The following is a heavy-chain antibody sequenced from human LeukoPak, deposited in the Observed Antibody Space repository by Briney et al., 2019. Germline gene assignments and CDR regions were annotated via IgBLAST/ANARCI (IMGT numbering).Heavy chain of an antibody. CDR1: GGSLSSYY. CDR3: ARDLWGTYYYDSSGPIDI. J-gene: IGHJ3*02. CDR2: IYYSGST. Sequence: RSETLSLPCILSGGSLSSYYPSWLRPPPRKGLEWGGYIYYSGSTNYNPSLKSRVTISVDTSKNQFSLKLSSVTAADTAVYYCARDLWGTYYYDSSGPIDIWGQGTMVTVSS. D-gene: IGHD3-22*01. V-gene: IGHV4-59*01.